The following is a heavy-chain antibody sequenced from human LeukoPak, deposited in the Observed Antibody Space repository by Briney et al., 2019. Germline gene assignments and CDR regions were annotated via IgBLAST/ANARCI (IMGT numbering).Heavy chain of an antibody. Sequence: ASVKVSCKASGYTFTSYDINWVRQATGQGLEWMGWMNPNSGSTGYAQKFQGRVTMTRNTSLSTAYMELSSLRSEDTAVYYCARAFQDVGYCSSTSCYIVIHWFDPWGQGTLVTVSS. D-gene: IGHD2-2*02. CDR3: ARAFQDVGYCSSTSCYIVIHWFDP. J-gene: IGHJ5*02. CDR1: GYTFTSYD. CDR2: MNPNSGST. V-gene: IGHV1-8*01.